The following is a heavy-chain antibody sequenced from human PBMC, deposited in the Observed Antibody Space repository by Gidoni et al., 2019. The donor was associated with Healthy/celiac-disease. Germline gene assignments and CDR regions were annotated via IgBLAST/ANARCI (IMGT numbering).Heavy chain of an antibody. J-gene: IGHJ6*02. Sequence: QVQLQQWGAGLLKPSETLSLTCAVYGGSFSGYYCSWIRQPPGKGLEWLGEINHRGITNYKPSLKSRVTISVDTSKNKLSRKLSSVTSADTAVYLCARMSKGVRGSYYGTSYYYYGMDVWGQGTTVTVSS. CDR1: GGSFSGYY. V-gene: IGHV4-34*01. D-gene: IGHD3-10*01. CDR3: ARMSKGVRGSYYGTSYYYYGMDV. CDR2: INHRGIT.